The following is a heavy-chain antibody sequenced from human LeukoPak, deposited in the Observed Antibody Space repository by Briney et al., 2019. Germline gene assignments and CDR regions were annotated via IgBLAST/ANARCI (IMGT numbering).Heavy chain of an antibody. CDR1: GFNFDNFA. CDR3: VTTWGAHYWYFDL. J-gene: IGHJ2*01. V-gene: IGHV3-30*04. CDR2: ISHDARTK. Sequence: GGSLRLSCVVSGFNFDNFAMHWVRQPLGKGLEWVAVISHDARTKYYADSMKGRITISRDNSKNTLFLQMNNLRTEDTAVYYCVTTWGAHYWYFDLWGRGALVTVSS. D-gene: IGHD1-26*01.